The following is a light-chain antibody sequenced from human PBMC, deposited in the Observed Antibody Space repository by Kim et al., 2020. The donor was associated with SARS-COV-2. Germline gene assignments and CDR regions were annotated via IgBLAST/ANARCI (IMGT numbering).Light chain of an antibody. CDR2: AAS. CDR1: QSISSY. CDR3: QQSYSTPPT. Sequence: DIQMTQSPSSLSASVRDRVTITCRASQSISSYLNWYQQKPGKAPKLLIYAASSLQSGVPSRFSGSGSGTDFTLTISSLQPEDFATYYCQQSYSTPPTFGQGTKLEI. J-gene: IGKJ2*01. V-gene: IGKV1-39*01.